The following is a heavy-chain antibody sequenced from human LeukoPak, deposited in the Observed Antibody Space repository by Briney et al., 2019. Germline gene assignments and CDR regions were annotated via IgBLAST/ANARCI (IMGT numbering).Heavy chain of an antibody. CDR2: ISGGGGGT. CDR1: GFTFSSYA. D-gene: IGHD3-22*01. CDR3: ARALYDSSGYYLDY. Sequence: GGSLRLSCAASGFTFSSYAMSWVRQAPGKGLEWVSGISGGGGGTYYADSVKGRFTISRDNSKNTLYLQMNSLRAEDTAVYYCARALYDSSGYYLDYWGQGTLVTVSS. V-gene: IGHV3-23*01. J-gene: IGHJ4*02.